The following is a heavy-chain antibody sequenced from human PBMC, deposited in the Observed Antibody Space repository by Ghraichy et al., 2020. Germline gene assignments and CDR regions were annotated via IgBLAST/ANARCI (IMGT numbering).Heavy chain of an antibody. J-gene: IGHJ4*02. D-gene: IGHD6-13*01. V-gene: IGHV3-74*01. Sequence: GESLNISCAASGFTISDSWMDWFRQAPGKGLVWVSRISSDGFHTDYADSVKGRFTISRDNAKSTLYLQMNSLRDEDTAVYYCARDTPTAGQVFDYWGQGILLPVSS. CDR3: ARDTPTAGQVFDY. CDR2: ISSDGFHT. CDR1: GFTISDSW.